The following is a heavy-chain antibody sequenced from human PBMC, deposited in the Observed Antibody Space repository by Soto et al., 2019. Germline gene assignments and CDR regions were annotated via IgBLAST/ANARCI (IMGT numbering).Heavy chain of an antibody. CDR3: ATLPRRDGYNPDACHF. D-gene: IGHD5-12*01. V-gene: IGHV5-51*01. CDR1: GYTFTTYW. J-gene: IGHJ3*01. Sequence: GESLKISCKASGYTFTTYWIGWVRQMPGKGLEWVGIIYPGDSDARYSPSFQGHVTISADKSITTAYLQWSSLKASDTAMYYCATLPRRDGYNPDACHFWGQGTMVTVSS. CDR2: IYPGDSDA.